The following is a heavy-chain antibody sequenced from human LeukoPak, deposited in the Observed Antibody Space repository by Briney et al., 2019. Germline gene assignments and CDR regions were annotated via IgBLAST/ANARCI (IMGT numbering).Heavy chain of an antibody. CDR2: IIPILGIA. J-gene: IGHJ3*02. V-gene: IGHV1-69*04. CDR1: GGTFSSYA. Sequence: SVKVSCKASGGTFSSYAISWVRQAPGQGLEWMGRIIPILGIANYAQKFQGRVTITADKPTSTAYMELSSLRSEDTAVYYCARGMTGRNAFDIWGQGTMVTVSS. D-gene: IGHD3-9*01. CDR3: ARGMTGRNAFDI.